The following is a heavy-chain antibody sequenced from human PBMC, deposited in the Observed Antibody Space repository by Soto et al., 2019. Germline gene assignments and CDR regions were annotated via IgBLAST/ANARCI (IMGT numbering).Heavy chain of an antibody. V-gene: IGHV5-10-1*01. D-gene: IGHD6-6*01. CDR2: IDPSDSYT. Sequence: PGESLKISCNGSGYSFTIYCISLVLQMPGKGLDWMWRIDPSDSYTNYSPSFQGHVTISADKSISTAYLQWSSLKASDTAMYYCARLGGAARPFLGMDVWGQGTTVTVSS. CDR3: ARLGGAARPFLGMDV. CDR1: GYSFTIYC. J-gene: IGHJ6*02.